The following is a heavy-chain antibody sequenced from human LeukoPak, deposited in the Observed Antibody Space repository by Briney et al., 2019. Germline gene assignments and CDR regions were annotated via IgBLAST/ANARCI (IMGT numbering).Heavy chain of an antibody. CDR3: AGTYYYDSSGYFDAFDI. CDR2: IKQDGSEK. D-gene: IGHD3-22*01. J-gene: IGHJ3*02. V-gene: IGHV3-7*01. Sequence: GGSLRLSCAASGFTFSTYWMSWVRQAPGKGLEWVANIKQDGSEKYYVDSVKGRFTIFRDNAKNSLYLQMNSLRVEDTAVYYCAGTYYYDSSGYFDAFDIWGQGTMVTVSS. CDR1: GFTFSTYW.